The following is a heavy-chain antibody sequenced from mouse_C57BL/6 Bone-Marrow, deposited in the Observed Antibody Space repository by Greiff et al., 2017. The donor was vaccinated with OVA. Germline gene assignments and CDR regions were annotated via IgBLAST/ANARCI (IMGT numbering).Heavy chain of an antibody. D-gene: IGHD1-1*01. J-gene: IGHJ4*01. Sequence: EVQLVESGGGLVQPGGSLSLSCAASGFTFTDYYMSWVRQPPGKALEWLGFIRNKANGYTTEYSASLKGRFTISRDNSQSILYLQMNALRAEDSATYYCARYGYGSVMDYWGRGTSVTVSS. CDR1: GFTFTDYY. CDR2: IRNKANGYTT. CDR3: ARYGYGSVMDY. V-gene: IGHV7-3*01.